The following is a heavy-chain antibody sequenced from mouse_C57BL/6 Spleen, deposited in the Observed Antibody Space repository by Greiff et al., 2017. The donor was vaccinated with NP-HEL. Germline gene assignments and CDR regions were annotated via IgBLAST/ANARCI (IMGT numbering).Heavy chain of an antibody. J-gene: IGHJ3*01. CDR1: GYTFTSYW. V-gene: IGHV1-61*01. CDR2: IYPSDSET. Sequence: QVQLKQPGAELVRPGSSVKLSCKASGYTFTSYWMDWVKQRPGQGLEWIGNIYPSDSETHYNQKFKDKATLTVDKSSSTAYMQLSSLTSEDSAVYYCASGNYDYVDSWVAYWGQGTLVTVSA. CDR3: ASGNYDYVDSWVAY. D-gene: IGHD2-4*01.